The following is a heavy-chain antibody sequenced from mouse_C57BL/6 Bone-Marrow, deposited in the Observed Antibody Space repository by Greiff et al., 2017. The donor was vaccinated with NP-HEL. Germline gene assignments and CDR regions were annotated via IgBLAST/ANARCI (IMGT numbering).Heavy chain of an antibody. J-gene: IGHJ2*01. V-gene: IGHV1-19*01. CDR2: INPYNGGT. CDR1: GYTFTDYY. Sequence: VQLQQSGPVLVKPGASVKMSCKASGYTFTDYYMNWVKQSHGKSLEWIGVINPYNGGTSYNQKFKGKATLTVDKSSSTAYMELNSLTSEDSAVYYCARRYYGSSAFGYWGQGTTLTVSS. D-gene: IGHD1-1*01. CDR3: ARRYYGSSAFGY.